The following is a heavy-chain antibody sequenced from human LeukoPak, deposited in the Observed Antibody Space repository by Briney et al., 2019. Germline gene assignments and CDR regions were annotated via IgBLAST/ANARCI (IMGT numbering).Heavy chain of an antibody. CDR2: MQTNGNT. CDR1: GGSITSGSYF. Sequence: SQTLSLTCTVSGGSITSGSYFWTWIRQPAGKGLEWLVRMQTNGNTNYNPSLKSRVAISIDTSKNQFSLQLSSVTAADTAVYYCARGLSNAWEVQAYWGQGTLVTVSS. J-gene: IGHJ4*02. CDR3: ARGLSNAWEVQAY. V-gene: IGHV4-61*02. D-gene: IGHD1-26*01.